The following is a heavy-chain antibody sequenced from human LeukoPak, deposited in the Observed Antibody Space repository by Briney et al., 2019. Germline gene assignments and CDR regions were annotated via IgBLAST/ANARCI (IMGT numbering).Heavy chain of an antibody. CDR1: GGSISSGDYY. D-gene: IGHD3-10*01. Sequence: TSQTLSLTCTVSGGSISSGDYYWNWIRQHPEKSLEWIGYIFYSGSAYYNPSLKSRVTISVDTPKNQFSLKLSSVTAADTAVYYCARGSTLIRGFDYWGQGTLVTVSS. CDR2: IFYSGSA. CDR3: ARGSTLIRGFDY. V-gene: IGHV4-31*03. J-gene: IGHJ4*02.